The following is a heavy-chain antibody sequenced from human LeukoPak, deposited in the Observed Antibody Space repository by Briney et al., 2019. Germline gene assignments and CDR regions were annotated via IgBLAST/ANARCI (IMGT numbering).Heavy chain of an antibody. Sequence: GESLKISCKGSGYSFTNYWVGWVRQMPGKGLEWMGIIYPGDSDTRYSPSFQGQVTISADKSISTAYLQWNSLKASDTAMYYCARGYCSTASCLHPAGYFQHWGQGTLVTVSS. D-gene: IGHD2-2*01. CDR2: IYPGDSDT. CDR3: ARGYCSTASCLHPAGYFQH. CDR1: GYSFTNYW. V-gene: IGHV5-51*01. J-gene: IGHJ1*01.